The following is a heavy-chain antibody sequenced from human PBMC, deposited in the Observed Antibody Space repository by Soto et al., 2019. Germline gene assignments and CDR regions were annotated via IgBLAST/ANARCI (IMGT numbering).Heavy chain of an antibody. CDR2: ISYDGSNK. CDR3: AXXXXXXXXXXXYFDL. Sequence: QVQLVESGGGVVQPGRSLRLSCAASGFTFSSYAMHWVRQAPGKGLEWVAVISYDGSNKYYADSVKGRFTISRDNSKNTLYLRMNSLRAEDTAVYXCAXXXXXXXXXXXYFDLWGRGTLVTVSS. V-gene: IGHV3-30-3*01. J-gene: IGHJ2*01. CDR1: GFTFSSYA.